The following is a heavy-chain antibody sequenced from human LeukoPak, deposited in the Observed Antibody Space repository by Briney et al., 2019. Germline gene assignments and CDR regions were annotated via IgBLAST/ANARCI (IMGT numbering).Heavy chain of an antibody. V-gene: IGHV3-74*01. CDR2: IDRDGSST. Sequence: GGSLRLSCAAAGSTFNNYWMHWVRQAPGEGLVWVSRIDRDGSSTSYADSVKGRFTVSRDNAKNTVYLQMNSLRAEDTAVYYCARITYYSDSSSYYHFDCWGQGTLVTVSS. CDR1: GSTFNNYW. CDR3: ARITYYSDSSSYYHFDC. D-gene: IGHD3-22*01. J-gene: IGHJ4*02.